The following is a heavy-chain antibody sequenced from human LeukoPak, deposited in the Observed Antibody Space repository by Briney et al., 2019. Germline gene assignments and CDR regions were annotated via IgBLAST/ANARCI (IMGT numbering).Heavy chain of an antibody. Sequence: GRSLRLSCAASGFTFSSYPMHWVRQAPGKGLEWVAVISYDGSEKHYADPVKGRFTISRDNSKNTLYLQMNSLRAADTAVYYCAREGSSGYYPYWGQGILVTVSS. CDR2: ISYDGSEK. D-gene: IGHD3-22*01. CDR1: GFTFSSYP. CDR3: AREGSSGYYPY. V-gene: IGHV3-30-3*01. J-gene: IGHJ4*02.